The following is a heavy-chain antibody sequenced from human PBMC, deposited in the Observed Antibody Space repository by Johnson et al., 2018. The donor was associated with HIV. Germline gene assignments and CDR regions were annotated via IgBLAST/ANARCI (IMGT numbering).Heavy chain of an antibody. Sequence: LVESGGGLVQPGRSLRLSCAASGFTFDDYAMHWVRQAPGKGLEWVSGISWNGGSTGYADSVKGRFTISRDNAKNSLYLQMNSLRAEDTAVYYCPRWGRASIVQVVYARSDAFDIWGQGTMVTVSS. V-gene: IGHV3-9*01. D-gene: IGHD2-8*02. CDR1: GFTFDDYA. CDR3: PRWGRASIVQVVYARSDAFDI. CDR2: ISWNGGST. J-gene: IGHJ3*02.